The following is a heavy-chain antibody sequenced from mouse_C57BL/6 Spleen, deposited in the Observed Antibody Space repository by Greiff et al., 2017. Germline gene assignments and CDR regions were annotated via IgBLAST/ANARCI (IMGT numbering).Heavy chain of an antibody. D-gene: IGHD2-4*01. V-gene: IGHV5-6*02. J-gene: IGHJ4*01. CDR3: ASPIYYDPSYAMDY. CDR1: GFTFSSYG. CDR2: ISSGGSYT. Sequence: VKLVESGGDLVKPGGSLKLSCAASGFTFSSYGMSWVRQTPDTRLEWVATISSGGSYTSYPDSVKGRFTIHRDNAKNPRYLQMSSLKSEDTAMNYCASPIYYDPSYAMDYWGQGTSVTVSS.